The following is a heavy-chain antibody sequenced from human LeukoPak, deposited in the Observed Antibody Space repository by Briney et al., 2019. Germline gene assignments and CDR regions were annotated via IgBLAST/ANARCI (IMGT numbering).Heavy chain of an antibody. CDR3: AKEGYYYGSGSYPYGMDV. CDR1: GFTFSSYG. J-gene: IGHJ6*02. Sequence: GGSLRLSCAASGFTFSSYGMHWVRQAPGKGLEWVAVIWYDGSNKYYADSVKGRFTISRDNSKNTLYLQMNSLRAEDTAVYYCAKEGYYYGSGSYPYGMDVWGQGTTVTVSS. V-gene: IGHV3-30*02. CDR2: IWYDGSNK. D-gene: IGHD3-10*01.